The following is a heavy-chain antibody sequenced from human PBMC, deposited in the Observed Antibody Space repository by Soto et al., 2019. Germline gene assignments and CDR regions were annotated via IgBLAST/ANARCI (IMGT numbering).Heavy chain of an antibody. CDR1: GFTFSSYA. CDR2: ISGSGTST. Sequence: GGSLRLSCAASGFTFSSYAMSWVRQAPGKGLEWVSTISGSGTSTYYADSVKGRFTISRDNSKSTLYLQMSSLRAEDTAVYYCAIDLCCYSSGSCYFDYGGQGALVAVSS. V-gene: IGHV3-23*01. D-gene: IGHD6-19*01. CDR3: AIDLCCYSSGSCYFDY. J-gene: IGHJ4*02.